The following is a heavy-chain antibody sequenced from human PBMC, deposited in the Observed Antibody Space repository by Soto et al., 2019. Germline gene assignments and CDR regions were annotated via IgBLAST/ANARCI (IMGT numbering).Heavy chain of an antibody. CDR2: ISGSGGST. CDR1: GFTFSSYA. J-gene: IGHJ6*02. D-gene: IGHD3-10*01. CDR3: AKDDTMVRGVIFHGDYYYGLAV. Sequence: GGSLRLSCAASGFTFSSYAMSWVRQAPGKGLEWVSAISGSGGSTYYADSVKGRFTTSRDNSKNTLYLQMNSLRAEDTAVYYCAKDDTMVRGVIFHGDYYYGLAVWGQGTTVTVSS. V-gene: IGHV3-23*01.